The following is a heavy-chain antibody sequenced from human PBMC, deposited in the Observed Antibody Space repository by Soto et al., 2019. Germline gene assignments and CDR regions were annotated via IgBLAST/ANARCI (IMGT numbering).Heavy chain of an antibody. V-gene: IGHV1-3*01. CDR2: INAGNGNT. CDR1: GYTFTNYA. Sequence: ASVKVSCKASGYTFTNYAIHWVRQAPGQRLECMGWINAGNGNTHYSQKFQGRVTIARDTSASTAYMELSSLTSEDTAVYYCTRGRYNGYEQYSFDYGGQGALVTV. J-gene: IGHJ4*02. D-gene: IGHD5-12*01. CDR3: TRGRYNGYEQYSFDY.